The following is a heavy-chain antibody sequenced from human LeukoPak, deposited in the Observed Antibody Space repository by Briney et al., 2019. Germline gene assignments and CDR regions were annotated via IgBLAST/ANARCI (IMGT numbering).Heavy chain of an antibody. V-gene: IGHV3-23*01. D-gene: IGHD6-13*01. CDR2: ISGSGGST. Sequence: PGGSLRLSCAASGFTFSSYAMSWVRQAPGKGLEWVSAISGSGGSTYYADSVKGRFTISRDNSKNMLYLQMSSLRAEDTAVYYCAKDNSSSWYNWFDPWGQGTLVTVSS. J-gene: IGHJ5*02. CDR3: AKDNSSSWYNWFDP. CDR1: GFTFSSYA.